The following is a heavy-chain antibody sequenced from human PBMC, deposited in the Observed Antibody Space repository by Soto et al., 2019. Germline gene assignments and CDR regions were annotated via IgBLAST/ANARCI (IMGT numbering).Heavy chain of an antibody. J-gene: IGHJ3*02. CDR3: ARAPRMAPFDI. V-gene: IGHV3-33*01. CDR2: IRNDGSDK. Sequence: QVPLVESGGGVVQPGRSLRLSCAASGFIFSPYGIHWVRQAPGKGLEWVALIRNDGSDKYYAESVTGRFTISRDNSKNTVYLQMNSLRADDTALYFCARAPRMAPFDIWGQGTMVTVSS. CDR1: GFIFSPYG.